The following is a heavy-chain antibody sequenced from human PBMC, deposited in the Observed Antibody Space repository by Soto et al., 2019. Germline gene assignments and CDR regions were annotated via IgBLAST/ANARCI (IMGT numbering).Heavy chain of an antibody. J-gene: IGHJ6*02. Sequence: SETLSLTCAVSGGSVGSDNWWNWVRQTPGKGLEWIGEIHRTGSTHYNPSLKSRVTISVDKSKNQFSLSLNSVTAADTAFYFCAQNGPYYGMDIWGQGTTVTVSS. CDR2: IHRTGST. CDR3: AQNGPYYGMDI. V-gene: IGHV4-4*02. CDR1: GGSVGSDNW. D-gene: IGHD1-1*01.